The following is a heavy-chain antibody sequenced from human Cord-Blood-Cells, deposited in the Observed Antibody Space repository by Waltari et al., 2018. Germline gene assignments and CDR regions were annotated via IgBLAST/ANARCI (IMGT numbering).Heavy chain of an antibody. CDR2: LSAYNGNT. V-gene: IGHV1-18*01. Sequence: KPGASVKVSCKASGYTFTSYGISWVRQAPGQGLEWMGWLSAYNGNTNYAQKLQGRVTMTTDTSRSTAYMELRSLSPDDTAVYYCARAPASFSSGWYGEYDYWGQGTLVTVSS. D-gene: IGHD6-19*01. CDR1: GYTFTSYG. J-gene: IGHJ4*02. CDR3: ARAPASFSSGWYGEYDY.